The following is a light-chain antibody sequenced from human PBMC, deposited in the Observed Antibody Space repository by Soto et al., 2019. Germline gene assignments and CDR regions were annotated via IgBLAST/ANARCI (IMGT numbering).Light chain of an antibody. CDR3: AAWDDSHYV. CDR2: RNN. Sequence: QSALTQPPSASRTPGQRVTISCSGSSSNIGSNYVYWYQQLPGTAPKLLIYRNNQRPSGVPDRFSGSKSGTSASLAISGLWSEDEADYYCAAWDDSHYVFGTGTKVTVL. V-gene: IGLV1-47*03. CDR1: SSNIGSNY. J-gene: IGLJ1*01.